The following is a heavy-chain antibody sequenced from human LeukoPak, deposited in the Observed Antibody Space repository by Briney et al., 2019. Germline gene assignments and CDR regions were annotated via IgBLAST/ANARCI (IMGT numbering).Heavy chain of an antibody. CDR2: LRGDTGDT. CDR1: GYMVSDYY. Sequence: ASVTVSCKTSGYMVSDYYMHWVRQAPGQGLEWMGWLRGDTGDTDSPQKFKGRVTMTRDTATNIAYMQLSRLTYDDTAMYFCARVRDNACDYWGQGTLVTVSS. V-gene: IGHV1-2*02. J-gene: IGHJ4*02. D-gene: IGHD1-1*01. CDR3: ARVRDNACDY.